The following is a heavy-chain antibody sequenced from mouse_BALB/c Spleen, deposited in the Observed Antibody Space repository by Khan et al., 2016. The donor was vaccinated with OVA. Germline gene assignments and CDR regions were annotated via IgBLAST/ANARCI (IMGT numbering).Heavy chain of an antibody. D-gene: IGHD1-2*01. J-gene: IGHJ2*01. Sequence: VQLQQSGPGLVKPSQSLSLTCTVTGYSITSGYGWNWIRQFAGNKLEWMGYISYSGSTNYNPSLKSRISITRDKSKNQFFLQLNSVTTEDTATYYCARTARIKYWGQGTTLTVSS. CDR3: ARTARIKY. CDR1: GYSITSGYG. CDR2: ISYSGST. V-gene: IGHV3-2*02.